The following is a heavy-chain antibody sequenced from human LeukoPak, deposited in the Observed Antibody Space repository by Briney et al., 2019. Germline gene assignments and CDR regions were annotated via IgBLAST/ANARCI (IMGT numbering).Heavy chain of an antibody. CDR3: ARDKPKDIVVVPAAKARAFDI. CDR1: GYTFTSYG. J-gene: IGHJ3*02. Sequence: GASVKVSCKASGYTFTSYGISRVRQAPGQGLEWMGWISAYNGNTNYAQKLQGRVTMTTDTSTSTAYMELRSLRSDDTAVYYCARDKPKDIVVVPAAKARAFDIWGQGTMVTVSS. D-gene: IGHD2-2*01. CDR2: ISAYNGNT. V-gene: IGHV1-18*01.